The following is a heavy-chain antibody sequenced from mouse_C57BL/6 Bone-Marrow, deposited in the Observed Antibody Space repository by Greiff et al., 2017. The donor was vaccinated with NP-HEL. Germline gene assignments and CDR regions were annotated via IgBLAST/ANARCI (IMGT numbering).Heavy chain of an antibody. CDR1: GFNIKDDY. Sequence: VQLQQSGAELVRPGASVKLSCTASGFNIKDDYMHWVRQSPDKGLEWIGWINPENGDTEYASSFQGKATITADTSYNPAYLQLSSLTSEDTAVYYCTTGGSFDVWGTGTTVTVSS. V-gene: IGHV14-4*01. J-gene: IGHJ1*03. CDR2: INPENGDT. CDR3: TTGGSFDV.